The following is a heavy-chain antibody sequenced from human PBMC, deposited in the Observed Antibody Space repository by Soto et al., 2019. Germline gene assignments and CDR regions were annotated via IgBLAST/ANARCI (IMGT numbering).Heavy chain of an antibody. D-gene: IGHD3-3*01. V-gene: IGHV3-30-3*01. CDR3: ARVWSTGLYTLIAY. CDR2: ISIDGSDK. Sequence: GGSLRLSCAASGFTFSSYAMHWVRLAPGRGLQWVAVISIDGSDKYYADSVKGRFTISRDNSKSTLYLQMNSLRADDTAVYYCARVWSTGLYTLIAYWGQGTLVTVSS. J-gene: IGHJ4*02. CDR1: GFTFSSYA.